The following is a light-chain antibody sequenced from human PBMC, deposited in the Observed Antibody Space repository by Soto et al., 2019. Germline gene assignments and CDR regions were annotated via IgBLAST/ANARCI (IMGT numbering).Light chain of an antibody. CDR3: QSYDNSLNSYV. J-gene: IGLJ1*01. CDR1: SSNIGASKD. V-gene: IGLV1-40*01. CDR2: TNH. Sequence: QSVLTQPPSVSGAPGQRVTISCTGSSSNIGASKDVHWYQHLAGAAPKLLFYTNHHRPSGLAQLFSGSTSGTSAFLAIAGHQDEDEDDYYCQSYDNSLNSYVFGAGTKLTVL.